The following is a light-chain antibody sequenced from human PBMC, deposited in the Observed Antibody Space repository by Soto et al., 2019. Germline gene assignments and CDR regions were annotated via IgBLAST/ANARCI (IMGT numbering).Light chain of an antibody. CDR3: SSYAGSNNLV. J-gene: IGLJ2*01. V-gene: IGLV2-8*01. CDR2: EVS. Sequence: QSALTQPPSASGSPGQSVNISCTGTSSDVGGYNYVSWYQQHPGKAPKLMIYEVSKRPSGVPDRFSGSKSGNTAPLTVSGLQAEDEADYYCSSYAGSNNLVFGGGTKLTVL. CDR1: SSDVGGYNY.